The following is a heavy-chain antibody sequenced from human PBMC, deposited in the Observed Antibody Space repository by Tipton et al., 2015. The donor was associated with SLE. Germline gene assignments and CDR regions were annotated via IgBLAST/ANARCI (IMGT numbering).Heavy chain of an antibody. CDR3: ARDTHSSGYPHAFDI. Sequence: TLSLTCTVSGGSISSGRYYWRWIRQPAGMGLEWIGHIYTSGSTNYNPSLKSRVTISVDTYKNQFSLKLSSVTAADTAVYYCARDTHSSGYPHAFDIWGQGTMVTVSS. J-gene: IGHJ3*02. CDR2: IYTSGST. D-gene: IGHD3-22*01. CDR1: GGSISSGRYY. V-gene: IGHV4-61*09.